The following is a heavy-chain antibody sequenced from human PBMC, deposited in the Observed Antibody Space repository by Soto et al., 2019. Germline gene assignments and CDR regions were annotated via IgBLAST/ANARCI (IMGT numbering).Heavy chain of an antibody. CDR1: GFTFSSYV. J-gene: IGHJ5*02. V-gene: IGHV3-23*01. D-gene: IGHD3-22*01. Sequence: GGSLRLSCAASGFTFSSYVMSWVRQAPGKGLEWVSAISGCGGNTYYADSVKGRFTISRDNSKNTLFLQMNSLRAEDTALYFCAKEMGDYYDSSGSWFDPWGQGTLVTVSS. CDR3: AKEMGDYYDSSGSWFDP. CDR2: ISGCGGNT.